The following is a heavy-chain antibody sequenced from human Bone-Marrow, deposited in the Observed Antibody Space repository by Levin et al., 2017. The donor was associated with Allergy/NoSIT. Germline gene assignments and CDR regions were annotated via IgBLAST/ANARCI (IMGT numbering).Heavy chain of an antibody. CDR2: INPNSGGT. D-gene: IGHD6-19*01. CDR1: GYTFNDYY. J-gene: IGHJ4*02. CDR3: ARARGGIAVLIDY. V-gene: IGHV1-2*02. Sequence: ASVKVSCKASGYTFNDYYVHWVRQAPGQGLEWMGWINPNSGGTNYAQKFQGRVTMTRDTSISTAYMDLSRLRSDDTAVYYCARARGGIAVLIDYWGQGTLVTVSS.